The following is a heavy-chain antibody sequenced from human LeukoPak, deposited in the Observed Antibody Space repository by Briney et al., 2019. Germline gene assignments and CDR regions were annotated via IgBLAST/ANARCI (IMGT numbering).Heavy chain of an antibody. CDR2: ISSSSSYI. CDR3: ARDSRLGGYFDY. V-gene: IGHV3-21*01. D-gene: IGHD3-16*01. Sequence: GGSLRLSCAASGFTFSSYSMNWVRQAPGKGLEWVSSISSSSSYIYYADSVKGRFTISRDNAKNSLYLQMNSLRAEDTAVYYRARDSRLGGYFDYWGQGTLVTVSS. CDR1: GFTFSSYS. J-gene: IGHJ4*02.